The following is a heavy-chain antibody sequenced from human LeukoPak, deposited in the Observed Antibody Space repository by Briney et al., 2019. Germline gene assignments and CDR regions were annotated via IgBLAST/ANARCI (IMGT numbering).Heavy chain of an antibody. J-gene: IGHJ4*02. CDR2: MNPNSGNT. V-gene: IGHV1-8*03. Sequence: ASVKVSCKASGYTFTSYDINWVRQATGQGLEWMGWMNPNSGNTGYAQKFQGRVTITRNTSISTAYMELSSLRSEDTAVYYCARGTAIKKKSTFDYWGQGTLVTVSS. CDR1: GYTFTSYD. CDR3: ARGTAIKKKSTFDY. D-gene: IGHD5-18*01.